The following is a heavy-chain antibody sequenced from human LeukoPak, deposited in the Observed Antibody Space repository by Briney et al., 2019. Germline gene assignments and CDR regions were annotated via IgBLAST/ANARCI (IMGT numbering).Heavy chain of an antibody. CDR3: ARAPKGMTTVRYYYYYYMDV. V-gene: IGHV4-31*03. J-gene: IGHJ6*03. Sequence: SQTLSLTSTVSSGSITSGVYYWNWIRQHPGKGLEWIVYIYYSVSTFYNPSLKSRVTMSVDTSKNQFSLKLSSVTAADTAVYYCARAPKGMTTVRYYYYYYMDVWGKGTTVTVSS. CDR1: SGSITSGVYY. D-gene: IGHD4-11*01. CDR2: IYYSVST.